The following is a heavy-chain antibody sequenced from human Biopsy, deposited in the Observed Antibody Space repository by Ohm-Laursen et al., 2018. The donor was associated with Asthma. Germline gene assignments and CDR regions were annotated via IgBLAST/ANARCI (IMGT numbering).Heavy chain of an antibody. CDR2: MYYGETT. J-gene: IGHJ6*02. D-gene: IGHD6-13*01. CDR1: GASITSSAYY. Sequence: SDTLSLTCTVSGASITSSAYYWGWIRQPPGKGLEWIGSMYYGETTYYSPSLKSRVTISVDTSKNQFSLILSSVTAADTAVYYCVRGSSSWHHGPFHYYYGLDVWGQRTTATVSS. CDR3: VRGSSSWHHGPFHYYYGLDV. V-gene: IGHV4-39*01.